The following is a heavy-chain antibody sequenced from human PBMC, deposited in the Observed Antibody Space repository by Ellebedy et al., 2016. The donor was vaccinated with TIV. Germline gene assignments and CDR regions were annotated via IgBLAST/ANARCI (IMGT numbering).Heavy chain of an antibody. CDR1: GFTFSTYS. CDR2: ISSSGSYI. CDR3: ARSVVAIPGAD. J-gene: IGHJ4*02. V-gene: IGHV3-21*01. Sequence: PGGSLRLSCAASGFTFSTYSMNWVRQAPGKGLEWVSSISSSGSYIYYSDSVKGRFTISRDNAKNSLFLQMNSLRAEDTAVYFCARSVVAIPGADWGQGTLVTVSS. D-gene: IGHD2-2*01.